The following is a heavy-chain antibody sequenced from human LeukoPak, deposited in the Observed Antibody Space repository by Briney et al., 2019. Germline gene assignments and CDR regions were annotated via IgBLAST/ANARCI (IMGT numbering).Heavy chain of an antibody. CDR2: INPSGGST. CDR3: ARRRAARRVGPNWFDP. V-gene: IGHV1-46*01. Sequence: RASVKVSCKASGYTFTSYYMHWVRQAPGQGLEWMGIINPSGGSTSYAQKFQGRVTMTRDTSTSTVYMELSSLRSEDTAVYYCARRRAARRVGPNWFDPWGQGTLVTVSS. D-gene: IGHD6-6*01. CDR1: GYTFTSYY. J-gene: IGHJ5*02.